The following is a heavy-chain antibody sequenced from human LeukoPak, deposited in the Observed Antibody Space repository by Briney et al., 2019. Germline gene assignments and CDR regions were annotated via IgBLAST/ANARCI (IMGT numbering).Heavy chain of an antibody. V-gene: IGHV3-33*01. CDR1: GFTFSSYG. CDR2: IWSDGRDK. D-gene: IGHD4-17*01. CDR3: ARDHRTTVTVYYFDY. Sequence: GGSLRLSCAASGFTFSSYGMRWVRQAPGKGREWVAVIWSDGRDKYYADSVKGRFTISRDNSKNTLYLQMNSLRAEDTAVYYCARDHRTTVTVYYFDYWGQGTLVTVSS. J-gene: IGHJ4*02.